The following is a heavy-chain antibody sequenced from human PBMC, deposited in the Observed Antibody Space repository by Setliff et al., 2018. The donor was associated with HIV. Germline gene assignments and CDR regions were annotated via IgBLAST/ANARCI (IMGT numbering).Heavy chain of an antibody. Sequence: ASVKVSCKASGYTFTRYFMHCVRQAPGQGLEWMGRINPNSGGTSYAQKFQGRVTMTSDTSISTAYMELNRLRHDDTAMYYCARETAGGHWDEYWGQGTLVTVSS. CDR2: INPNSGGT. CDR3: ARETAGGHWDEY. V-gene: IGHV1-2*06. D-gene: IGHD6-19*01. CDR1: GYTFTRYF. J-gene: IGHJ4*02.